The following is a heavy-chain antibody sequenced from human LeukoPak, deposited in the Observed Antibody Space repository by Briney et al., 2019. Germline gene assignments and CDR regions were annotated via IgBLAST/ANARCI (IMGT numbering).Heavy chain of an antibody. D-gene: IGHD6-13*01. CDR3: ARAVAAAAIYYYYYGMDV. Sequence: SETLSLTCAVYGGSFSGYYWSWIRQHPGKGLEWIGEINHSGSTNYNPSLKSRVTISVDTSKNQFSLKLSSVTAADTAVYYCARAVAAAAIYYYYYGMDVWGQGTTVTVSS. CDR1: GGSFSGYY. J-gene: IGHJ6*02. V-gene: IGHV4-34*01. CDR2: INHSGST.